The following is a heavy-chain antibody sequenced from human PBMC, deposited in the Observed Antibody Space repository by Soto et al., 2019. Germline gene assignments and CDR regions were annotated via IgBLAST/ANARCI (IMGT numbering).Heavy chain of an antibody. CDR1: GGTFSSYA. J-gene: IGHJ4*02. CDR3: ATGVGRTPPRY. CDR2: IIPIFGTA. D-gene: IGHD3-3*01. Sequence: SVKVPCKASGGTFSSYAISWVRQAPGQGLEWMGGIIPIFGTANYAQKFQGRVTITADESTSTAYMELSSLRSEDTAVYYCATGVGRTPPRYWGQGTLVTVSS. V-gene: IGHV1-69*13.